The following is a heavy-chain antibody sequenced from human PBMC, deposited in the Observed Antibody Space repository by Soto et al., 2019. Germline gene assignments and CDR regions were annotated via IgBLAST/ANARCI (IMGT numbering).Heavy chain of an antibody. CDR2: FSSSSSTI. CDR1: GFTFSSYS. D-gene: IGHD6-19*01. CDR3: AGHGGQWLNWFDP. J-gene: IGHJ5*02. Sequence: GGSLRLSCAASGFTFSSYSMNWVRQAPGKGLEWVSYFSSSSSTIYYADSVKGRFTISGDNAKNSLYLQMNSLRAEDTAVYYCAGHGGQWLNWFDPWGQGTLVTVSS. V-gene: IGHV3-48*01.